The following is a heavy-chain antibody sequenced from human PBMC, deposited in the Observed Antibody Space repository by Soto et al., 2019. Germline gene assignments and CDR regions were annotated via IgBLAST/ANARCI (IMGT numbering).Heavy chain of an antibody. V-gene: IGHV3-21*01. CDR2: ISSSGYI. D-gene: IGHD2-15*01. CDR3: ARDCSGGSCYPGMDV. J-gene: IGHJ6*02. Sequence: GGSLRLSCAASGFNFNSYTINWVRQAPGKRLEWLSSISSSGYIFSSDSAGGRCTISRDNAKHSVYLQINSLRAEDTAVYFCARDCSGGSCYPGMDVWGQGTTVTVSS. CDR1: GFNFNSYT.